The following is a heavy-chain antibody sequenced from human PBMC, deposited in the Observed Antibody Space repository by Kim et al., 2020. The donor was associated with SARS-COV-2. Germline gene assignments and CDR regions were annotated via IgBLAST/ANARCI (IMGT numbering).Heavy chain of an antibody. V-gene: IGHV3-30-3*01. CDR1: GFTFSSYA. D-gene: IGHD5-18*01. CDR3: ARVLRIQLWDYYYGMDV. CDR2: ISYDGSNK. J-gene: IGHJ6*02. Sequence: GGSLRLSCAASGFTFSSYAMHWVRQAPGKGLEWVAVISYDGSNKYYADSVKGRFTISRDNSKNTLYLQMNSLRAEDTAVYYCARVLRIQLWDYYYGMDVWGQGTTVTVSS.